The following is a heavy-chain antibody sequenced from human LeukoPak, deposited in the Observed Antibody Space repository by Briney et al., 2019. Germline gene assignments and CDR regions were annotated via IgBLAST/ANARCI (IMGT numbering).Heavy chain of an antibody. CDR1: GGSFSDYN. D-gene: IGHD1-1*01. CDR2: INDSGRT. CDR3: ARGLDLEGLDY. V-gene: IGHV4-34*01. Sequence: SETLSLTCAVYGGSFSDYNWSWLRHSPEQGLEWIGEINDSGRTHYNPSLKSRVTISVDTAKYQFSLSLSSLTAADTAVYYCARGLDLEGLDYWGQGTLVTVSS. J-gene: IGHJ4*02.